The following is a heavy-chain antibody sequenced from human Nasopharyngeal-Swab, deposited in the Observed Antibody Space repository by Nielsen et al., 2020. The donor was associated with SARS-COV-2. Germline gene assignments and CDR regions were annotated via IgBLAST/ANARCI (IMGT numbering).Heavy chain of an antibody. CDR2: IYYSGST. Sequence: RQAPGKGLEWIGGIYYSGSTYYNPSLKSRVTISVDTSKNQFSLKLSSVTAADTAVYYCARKDYKTSAFDIWGQGTMVTVSS. D-gene: IGHD4-11*01. V-gene: IGHV4-39*07. J-gene: IGHJ3*02. CDR3: ARKDYKTSAFDI.